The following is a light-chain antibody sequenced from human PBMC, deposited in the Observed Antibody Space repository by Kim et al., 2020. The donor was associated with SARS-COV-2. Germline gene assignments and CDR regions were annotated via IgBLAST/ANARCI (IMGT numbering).Light chain of an antibody. J-gene: IGLJ1*01. CDR3: CSRDSTAKDYV. CDR2: DEN. CDR1: SLRKSY. Sequence: ALGQTVRITCQGDSLRKSYASWYQQKPGQAPILVMSDENNRPSGIPDRFSGSSSGSTASLTITGAQAEDEADYYCCSRDSTAKDYVFGTVTKVTVL. V-gene: IGLV3-19*01.